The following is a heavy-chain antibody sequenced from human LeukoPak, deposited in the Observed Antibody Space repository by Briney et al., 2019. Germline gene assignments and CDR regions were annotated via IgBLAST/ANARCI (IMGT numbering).Heavy chain of an antibody. CDR1: GFAFSSYA. V-gene: IGHV3-23*01. D-gene: IGHD3-9*01. CDR3: AKDRDILTGSFDY. Sequence: GGSLRLSCAASGFAFSSYAMSWVRQAPGEGLEWVSAISGSGGSTYYADSVKGRFTISRDNSKNTLYLQMNSLRAEDTAVYYCAKDRDILTGSFDYWGQGTLVTVSS. CDR2: ISGSGGST. J-gene: IGHJ4*02.